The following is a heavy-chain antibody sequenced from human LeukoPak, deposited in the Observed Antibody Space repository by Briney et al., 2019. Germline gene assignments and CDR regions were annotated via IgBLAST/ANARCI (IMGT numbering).Heavy chain of an antibody. CDR3: AREKYSYGDIDY. Sequence: GGSLRLSCAASGFTVSSNYMSWVRQAPGKGLEWVSVIYSSGNTYYADSVKGRFTISRDNSKNTLYLQMNSLRDEDTAVYYCAREKYSYGDIDYWGQGTLVTVSS. V-gene: IGHV3-66*01. CDR1: GFTVSSNY. CDR2: IYSSGNT. D-gene: IGHD5-18*01. J-gene: IGHJ4*02.